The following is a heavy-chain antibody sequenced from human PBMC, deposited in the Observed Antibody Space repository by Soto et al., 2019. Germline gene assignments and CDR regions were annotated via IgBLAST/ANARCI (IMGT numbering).Heavy chain of an antibody. J-gene: IGHJ6*02. CDR1: GFTFSSYG. V-gene: IGHV3-30*18. Sequence: QVQLVESGGGVVQPGRSLRLSCAASGFTFSSYGMHWVRQAPGKGLEWVAVISYDGSNKYYADSVKGRFTISRDNSKNTLYLQMNSLRAEDTAVYYCAKVGNPGYSYGYYYGMDVGGQGTTVTVSS. D-gene: IGHD5-18*01. CDR2: ISYDGSNK. CDR3: AKVGNPGYSYGYYYGMDV.